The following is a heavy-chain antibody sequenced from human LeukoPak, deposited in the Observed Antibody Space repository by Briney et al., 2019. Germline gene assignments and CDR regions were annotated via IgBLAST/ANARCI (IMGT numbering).Heavy chain of an antibody. CDR3: AKDMVRGVIGYWFDP. CDR1: GFTFDDYA. D-gene: IGHD3-10*01. J-gene: IGHJ5*02. CDR2: ISWNSGSI. V-gene: IGHV3-9*01. Sequence: PGGSLRLSCAASGFTFDDYAMHWVRQAPGKGLEWVSGISWNSGSIGYADSVKGRFTISRDNAKNSLYLQMNSLRAEDTALYYCAKDMVRGVIGYWFDPWGQGTLVTVSS.